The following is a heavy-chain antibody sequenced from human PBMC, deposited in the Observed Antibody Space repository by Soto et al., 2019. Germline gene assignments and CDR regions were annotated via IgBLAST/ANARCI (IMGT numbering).Heavy chain of an antibody. CDR2: MHRGGST. Sequence: PVGSLRLSCVVSGFSVSGGSIFWVRQATGKGLEWVSLMHRGGSTDNADSVKGRFTTSRDKSKNTLYLHMNGLRVEDTAVYYCARVNTTLVDHFDCWGQGTLVTVSS. CDR3: ARVNTTLVDHFDC. CDR1: GFSVSGGS. J-gene: IGHJ4*02. V-gene: IGHV3-53*01. D-gene: IGHD5-18*01.